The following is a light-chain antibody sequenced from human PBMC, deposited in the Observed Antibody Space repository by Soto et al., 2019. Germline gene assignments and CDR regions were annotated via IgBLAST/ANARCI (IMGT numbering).Light chain of an antibody. V-gene: IGKV1-33*01. J-gene: IGKJ3*01. CDR2: DAS. CDR1: QDIKKY. CDR3: QQNSSATFT. Sequence: DIKMTQPPSHVSASVGDRVTLTCPASQDIKKYLNWYQQKSGKAPKLLIYDASDLETGVPSRFSGGGSRTDFTLTITSLKNEDFATYYCQQNSSATFTFGPGTKVDI.